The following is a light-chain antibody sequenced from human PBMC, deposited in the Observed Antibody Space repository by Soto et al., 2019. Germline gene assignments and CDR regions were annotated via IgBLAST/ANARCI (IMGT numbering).Light chain of an antibody. V-gene: IGLV1-51*01. CDR3: GTWDSSLSAVV. J-gene: IGLJ2*01. CDR2: DNN. CDR1: SSNIGNNS. Sequence: RQPRSVSAAPGQKVTISCSGSSSNIGNNSVSWYQQLPGTAPKLLIYDNNKRPSGIPDRFSGSKSGTSATLGITGLQTGDEADYYCGTWDSSLSAVVFGGGTKVTVL.